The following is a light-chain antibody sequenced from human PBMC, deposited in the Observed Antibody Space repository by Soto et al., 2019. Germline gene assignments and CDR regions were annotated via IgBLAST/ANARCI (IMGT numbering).Light chain of an antibody. Sequence: QSALTQPASVSGSPGQSITISCSGISPDFGVSWYQHFPGKAPKLLIFEVSNRPSGVSTRFSGSKSGNMAFLTISGLQREDEGLYHCSSYSSTTTLFGGGTQLTVL. J-gene: IGLJ2*01. CDR3: SSYSSTTTL. CDR2: EVS. V-gene: IGLV2-14*01. CDR1: SPDFGV.